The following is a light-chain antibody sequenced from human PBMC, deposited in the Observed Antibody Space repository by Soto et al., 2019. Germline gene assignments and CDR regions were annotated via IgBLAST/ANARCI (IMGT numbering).Light chain of an antibody. CDR3: QQYNTWYS. V-gene: IGKV1-5*01. CDR2: DAS. Sequence: DIQMTQSPSTLSASLGDRVTITCRASQTISQWLAWYQQKPGKAPKLLIYDASSLETGVPSRFSGSGSGTEFALSISSLQPDDFATYYCQQYNTWYSFGQWTQLEVK. J-gene: IGKJ2*03. CDR1: QTISQW.